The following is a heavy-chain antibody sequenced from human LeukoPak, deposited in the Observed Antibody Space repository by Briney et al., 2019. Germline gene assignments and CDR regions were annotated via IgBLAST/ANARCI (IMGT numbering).Heavy chain of an antibody. D-gene: IGHD6-13*01. CDR1: GFTFSSYW. CDR2: INSDGSSA. Sequence: PGGSLRLSCAASGFTFSSYWMHWVRQAPGKGLVWVSRINSDGSSASYADSVKGRFTISRDNSKNTLYLQMNSLRAEDTAVYYCAKDGWAYSSNWYGDYWGQGTLVTVSS. CDR3: AKDGWAYSSNWYGDY. V-gene: IGHV3-74*01. J-gene: IGHJ4*02.